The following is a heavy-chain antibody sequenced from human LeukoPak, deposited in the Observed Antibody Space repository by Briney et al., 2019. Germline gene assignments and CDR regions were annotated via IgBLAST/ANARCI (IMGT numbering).Heavy chain of an antibody. D-gene: IGHD3-3*01. CDR3: ARGITIFGVVMWYYFDY. J-gene: IGHJ4*02. CDR1: GYTFTSYY. Sequence: ASVKVSCKASGYTFTSYYMHWVRQAPGQGLEWMGIINPSGGSTSYAQKFQGRVTMTRDTSTSTVYMELSSLRSEDTAVYYCARGITIFGVVMWYYFDYWGQGTLVTVSS. V-gene: IGHV1-46*01. CDR2: INPSGGST.